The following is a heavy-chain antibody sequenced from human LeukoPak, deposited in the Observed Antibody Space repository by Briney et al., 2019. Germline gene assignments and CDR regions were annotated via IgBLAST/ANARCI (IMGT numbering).Heavy chain of an antibody. V-gene: IGHV3-30*03. J-gene: IGHJ4*02. CDR2: ISSEGNNK. CDR3: ASSIAEAADFDY. CDR1: GFTFSRHD. Sequence: GRSQRLSCTASGFTFSRHDMHWVRQPPGKGLECVAVISSEGNNKYYTDSMKGRFTISRDNSKSTLYLQMNSLRAEDTAVYYCASSIAEAADFDYWGEGTLVTVSS. D-gene: IGHD6-13*01.